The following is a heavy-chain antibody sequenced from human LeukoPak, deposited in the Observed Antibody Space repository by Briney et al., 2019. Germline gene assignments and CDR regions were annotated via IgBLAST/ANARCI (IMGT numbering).Heavy chain of an antibody. D-gene: IGHD3-22*01. Sequence: SETLSLTCTVSGGSISSYYWSWIRQPPGKGLEWIGYIYYSGSTNYNPSLKSRVTISVDTSKNQFSLKLNSVTPEDTAVYYCARGMIVAFFDYWGQGTLVTVSS. CDR2: IYYSGST. CDR3: ARGMIVAFFDY. CDR1: GGSISSYY. V-gene: IGHV4-59*12. J-gene: IGHJ4*02.